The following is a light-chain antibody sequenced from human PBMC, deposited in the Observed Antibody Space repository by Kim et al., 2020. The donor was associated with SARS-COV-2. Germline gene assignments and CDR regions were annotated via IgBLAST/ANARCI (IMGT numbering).Light chain of an antibody. J-gene: IGLJ3*02. V-gene: IGLV3-25*03. CDR1: ALPKQY. CDR2: KDT. Sequence: PGQTARSTCSGDALPKQYAYWFQQKPGQAPVLVIYKDTERPSGIPERFSGSTSGTTVTLTISGVQAEDEADYYCQSADSSDTFWVFGGGTKVTVL. CDR3: QSADSSDTFWV.